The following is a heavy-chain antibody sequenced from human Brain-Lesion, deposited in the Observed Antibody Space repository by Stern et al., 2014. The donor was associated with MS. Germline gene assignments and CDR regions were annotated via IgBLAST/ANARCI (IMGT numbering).Heavy chain of an antibody. CDR2: IYPADSDT. Sequence: EVQLVQPGAEVKKPGESLKISCKGSGYRFDNYWIGWVRQKPGKGLEWMGIIYPADSDTRYSPSLQGQVTISADKSISTVYLQWSSLKASDTAMYYCARTYSSGWYGGHAFDIWGQGTMVTVSS. V-gene: IGHV5-51*01. D-gene: IGHD6-19*01. J-gene: IGHJ3*02. CDR1: GYRFDNYW. CDR3: ARTYSSGWYGGHAFDI.